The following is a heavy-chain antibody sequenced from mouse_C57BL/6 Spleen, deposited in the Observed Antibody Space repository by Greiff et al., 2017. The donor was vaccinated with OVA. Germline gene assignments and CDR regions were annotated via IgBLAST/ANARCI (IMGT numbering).Heavy chain of an antibody. D-gene: IGHD1-1*01. CDR1: GYTFTSYT. CDR3: ARRDAYDGSSYGYFDV. J-gene: IGHJ1*03. CDR2: INPSSGYT. Sequence: QVQLQQSGAELVRPGASVKMSCKASGYTFTSYTMHWVKQRPGQGLEWIGYINPSSGYTKYNQKFKDKATLTADKSSSTAYMQLSSLTSEDSAVYYCARRDAYDGSSYGYFDVWGTGTTVTVSS. V-gene: IGHV1-4*01.